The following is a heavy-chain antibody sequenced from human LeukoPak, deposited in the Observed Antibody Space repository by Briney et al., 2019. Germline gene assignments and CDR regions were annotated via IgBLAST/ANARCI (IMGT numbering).Heavy chain of an antibody. CDR3: ARAMVRGVTKYYFDY. V-gene: IGHV4-39*07. D-gene: IGHD3-10*01. CDR2: IYYSGST. CDR1: GGSISSSSYY. Sequence: PSETLSLTCTVSGGSISSSSYYWGWIRQPPGKGLEWIGSIYYSGSTYYNPSLKSRVTISVDTSKNQFSLKLSSVTAADTAVYYYARAMVRGVTKYYFDYWGQGTLVTVSS. J-gene: IGHJ4*02.